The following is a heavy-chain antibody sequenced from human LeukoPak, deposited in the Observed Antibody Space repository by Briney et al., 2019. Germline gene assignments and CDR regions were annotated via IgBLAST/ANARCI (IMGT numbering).Heavy chain of an antibody. CDR1: GFTFSNYA. D-gene: IGHD2-21*02. Sequence: AGGSLRLSCAASGFTFSNYAMSWVRQAPGKGLEWVSAISGSGGSTYYADSVKGRFTISRDNSKNTLYLQMNSLRAEDTAVYYCAKLGYCGGDCHLGAFDIWGQGTMVTVSS. CDR2: ISGSGGST. CDR3: AKLGYCGGDCHLGAFDI. J-gene: IGHJ3*02. V-gene: IGHV3-23*01.